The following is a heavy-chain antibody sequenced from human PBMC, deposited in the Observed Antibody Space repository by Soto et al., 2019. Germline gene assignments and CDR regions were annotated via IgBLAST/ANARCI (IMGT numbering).Heavy chain of an antibody. CDR3: AKKGEGSSSWSFDY. Sequence: QVQLVQSGAEVKKPGSSVKVSCKASGGTFSSYAISWVRQAPGQGLEWMGGIIPIFGTANYAQKFQGRVTITADESTSTDYMELSSLRSEDTAVYYCAKKGEGSSSWSFDYWGQGTLVTVSS. CDR1: GGTFSSYA. J-gene: IGHJ4*02. V-gene: IGHV1-69*12. D-gene: IGHD6-13*01. CDR2: IIPIFGTA.